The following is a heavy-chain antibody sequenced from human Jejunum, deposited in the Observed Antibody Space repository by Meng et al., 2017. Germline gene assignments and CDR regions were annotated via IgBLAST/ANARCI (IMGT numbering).Heavy chain of an antibody. Sequence: ASVKVSCKASGYTFTNYGISWVRQAPGQGLEWMGWISAYNGNTDYAQKLQGRVTMTTDTSTNTAYMELTSLRSDDTAVYYCARGGRYGEMWDYWDQGTLVTVSS. CDR3: ARGGRYGEMWDY. CDR1: GYTFTNYG. V-gene: IGHV1-18*01. J-gene: IGHJ4*02. CDR2: ISAYNGNT. D-gene: IGHD4-17*01.